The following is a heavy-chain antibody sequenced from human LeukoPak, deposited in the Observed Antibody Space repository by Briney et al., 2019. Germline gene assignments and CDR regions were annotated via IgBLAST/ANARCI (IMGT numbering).Heavy chain of an antibody. Sequence: PGGSLRLSCVVSGFIFDDYGIRWVRPAPGKGLEWVSAISGSGGSTYYAASGKGRFTISRDNSKNTLYLQMNSLRAEDTAVYYCAKVRGAWRGTFDYWGQGTLVTVSS. V-gene: IGHV3-23*01. J-gene: IGHJ4*02. CDR1: GFIFDDYG. CDR3: AKVRGAWRGTFDY. D-gene: IGHD3-16*01. CDR2: ISGSGGST.